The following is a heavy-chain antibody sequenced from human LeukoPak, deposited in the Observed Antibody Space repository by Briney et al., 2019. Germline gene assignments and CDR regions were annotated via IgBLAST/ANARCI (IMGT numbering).Heavy chain of an antibody. CDR3: ARHSDYSNPIFNY. J-gene: IGHJ4*02. V-gene: IGHV4-59*08. CDR2: IFYTGST. D-gene: IGHD4-11*01. CDR1: GGSISPYY. Sequence: SETLSLTCTVSGGSISPYYWSWIRQPPGKGLEWIGYIFYTGSTSYNPSLRSRVTISIDASNQFSLKLDSVTAEDTAVYYCARHSDYSNPIFNYWGQGTLVTVSS.